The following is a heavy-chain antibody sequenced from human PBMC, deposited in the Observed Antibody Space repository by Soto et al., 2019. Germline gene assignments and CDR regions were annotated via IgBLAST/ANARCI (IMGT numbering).Heavy chain of an antibody. CDR2: ISGSGHST. CDR3: AKVRLNFGALFSVTYFDN. J-gene: IGHJ4*02. Sequence: PGGSLRLSCAVSGFAFSSYGMSWVRQAPGKGLEWVASISGSGHSTYYADSVKGRFTISRDNSKNTVYLQMNSLRAEDTAVNYCAKVRLNFGALFSVTYFDNWGRGTLVTVSS. D-gene: IGHD3-10*01. CDR1: GFAFSSYG. V-gene: IGHV3-23*01.